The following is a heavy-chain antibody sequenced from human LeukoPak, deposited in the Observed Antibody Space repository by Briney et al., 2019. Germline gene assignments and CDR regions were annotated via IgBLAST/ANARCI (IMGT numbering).Heavy chain of an antibody. J-gene: IGHJ4*02. V-gene: IGHV3-48*03. CDR2: ISGSGSTK. D-gene: IGHD6-19*01. CDR3: ATFVAVALDY. Sequence: PGGSLRLSCAASGFTFRSHEMNWVRQAPGKGLEWVSYISGSGSTKYYADSVKVRFTISRDNAKNSLYLQMNSLRVEDTAVYYCATFVAVALDYWGRGTLVTVSS. CDR1: GFTFRSHE.